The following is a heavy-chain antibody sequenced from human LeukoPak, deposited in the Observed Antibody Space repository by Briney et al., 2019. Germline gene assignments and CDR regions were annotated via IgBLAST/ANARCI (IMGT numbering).Heavy chain of an antibody. CDR1: GFTFSSYW. J-gene: IGHJ5*02. CDR3: ARDRRGYSGYGPGWFDP. CDR2: INSDGYST. D-gene: IGHD5-12*01. V-gene: IGHV3-74*01. Sequence: PGGSLRLSCVASGFTFSSYWMHWVRQAPGKGLVWVSRINSDGYSTSYADSVKGRFTISRDNAKNTVYLQMNSLRAEDTAVYYCARDRRGYSGYGPGWFDPWGQGTLVTVSS.